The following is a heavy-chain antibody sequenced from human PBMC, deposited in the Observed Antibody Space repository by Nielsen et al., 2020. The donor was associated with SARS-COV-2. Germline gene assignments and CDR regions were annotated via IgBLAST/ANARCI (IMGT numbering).Heavy chain of an antibody. V-gene: IGHV3-15*01. CDR2: IKSKTDGGTT. J-gene: IGHJ2*01. CDR1: GFTFSNAW. Sequence: GGSLRLSCAASGFTFSNAWMSWVRQAPGKGLEWVGRIKSKTDGGTTEYAASVKGRFTISRDDSKSIAYLQMNSLKTEDTAVYYCARKEQLQGWYFDLWGRGTLVTVSS. D-gene: IGHD1/OR15-1a*01. CDR3: ARKEQLQGWYFDL.